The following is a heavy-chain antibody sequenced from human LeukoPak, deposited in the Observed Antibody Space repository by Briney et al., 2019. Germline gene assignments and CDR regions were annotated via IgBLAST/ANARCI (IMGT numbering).Heavy chain of an antibody. CDR2: ISGSGGSS. D-gene: IGHD2-2*01. J-gene: IGHJ5*02. Sequence: AGSLCCYSSAYGFTFNSKAMGWVGPAQGHGLKWIFAISGSGGSSYYADSVKGRFTISRDNSKNTLYLQMNSLRAEDTAVYYCAKDFFGFEFRFIVVVPAAIGNWFDPWGQGTLVTVSS. CDR3: AKDFFGFEFRFIVVVPAAIGNWFDP. CDR1: GFTFNSKA. V-gene: IGHV3-23*01.